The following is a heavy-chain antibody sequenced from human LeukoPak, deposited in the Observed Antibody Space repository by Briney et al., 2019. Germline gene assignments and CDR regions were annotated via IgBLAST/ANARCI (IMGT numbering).Heavy chain of an antibody. CDR2: ISYDGSNK. Sequence: GGSLRLSCAASGFTFSSYAMHWVRQAPGKGLEWVAVISYDGSNKYYADSVKGRFTISRDNSKNTLYLQMNSLRAEDTAVYYCAKTERPYDFWSGPSDYRGQGTLVTVSS. CDR1: GFTFSSYA. D-gene: IGHD3-3*01. V-gene: IGHV3-30-3*02. J-gene: IGHJ4*02. CDR3: AKTERPYDFWSGPSDY.